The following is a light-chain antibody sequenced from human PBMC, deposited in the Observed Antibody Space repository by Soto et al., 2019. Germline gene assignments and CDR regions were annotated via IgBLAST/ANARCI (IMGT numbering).Light chain of an antibody. Sequence: QSPATLSLSPGETATLSCRASQSVRNYLAWYQQKPGQAPRLLIYDASNRATGIPARFSGTGSETDFTLTISSLEPEDFAIYYCQQRSKMPLTFGHGTKVDIK. J-gene: IGKJ1*01. CDR3: QQRSKMPLT. V-gene: IGKV3-11*01. CDR1: QSVRNY. CDR2: DAS.